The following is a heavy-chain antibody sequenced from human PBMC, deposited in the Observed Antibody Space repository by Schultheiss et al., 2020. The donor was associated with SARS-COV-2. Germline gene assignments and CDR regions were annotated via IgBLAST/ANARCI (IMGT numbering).Heavy chain of an antibody. CDR3: ARVPLHNPGDYVYNWFDP. CDR2: INPNSGGT. V-gene: IGHV1-2*02. D-gene: IGHD4-17*01. CDR1: GYTFTSYY. Sequence: ASVKVSCKASGYTFTSYYMHWVRQAPGQGLEWMGWINPNSGGTNYAQKLQGRVTMTTDTSTSTAYMELRSLRSDDTAVYYCARVPLHNPGDYVYNWFDPWGQGTLVTVSS. J-gene: IGHJ5*02.